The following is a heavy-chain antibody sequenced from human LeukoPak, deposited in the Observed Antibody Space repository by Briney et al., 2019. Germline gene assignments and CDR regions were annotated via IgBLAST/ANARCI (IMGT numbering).Heavy chain of an antibody. Sequence: QTGGSLRLSCAASGFTFSSYSMNWVRQAPGKGLEWVSYISSSSSTIYYADSVKGRFTISRDNAKNSLYLQMNSLRAEDTAVYYCASFKDITDYYGMDVWGQGTTVTVSS. CDR3: ASFKDITDYYGMDV. CDR2: ISSSSSTI. D-gene: IGHD1-20*01. J-gene: IGHJ6*02. V-gene: IGHV3-48*04. CDR1: GFTFSSYS.